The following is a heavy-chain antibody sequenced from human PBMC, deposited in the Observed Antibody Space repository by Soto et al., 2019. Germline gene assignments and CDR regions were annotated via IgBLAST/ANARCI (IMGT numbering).Heavy chain of an antibody. CDR2: ISTYNGNT. J-gene: IGHJ6*02. D-gene: IGHD3-10*01. CDR1: GYTFTSYG. CDR3: ARDGQTTRVRGVRGGAYNYYGMDV. Sequence: QVQLVQSGAEVKKPGASVKVSCKASGYTFTSYGISWVRQAPGQGLEWMGWISTYNGNTNYAQKLQGRVTMTTDAATSTADMELRGRRSDDTAVAYCARDGQTTRVRGVRGGAYNYYGMDVWGQGTTVTVSS. V-gene: IGHV1-18*04.